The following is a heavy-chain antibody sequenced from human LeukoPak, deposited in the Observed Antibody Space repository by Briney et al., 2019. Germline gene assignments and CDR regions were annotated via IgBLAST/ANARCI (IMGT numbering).Heavy chain of an antibody. V-gene: IGHV3-64*01. CDR3: ARRSYLSAFDI. J-gene: IGHJ3*02. Sequence: GGSLRLSCAASGFTFSSFPMHWVRQAPGKGLEYVSAISSNGGSTYYANSVKGRFTISRDNSKNTLYLQMGSLRAEDMAVYYCARRSYLSAFDIWGQGTMVTVSS. CDR2: ISSNGGST. D-gene: IGHD3-16*02. CDR1: GFTFSSFP.